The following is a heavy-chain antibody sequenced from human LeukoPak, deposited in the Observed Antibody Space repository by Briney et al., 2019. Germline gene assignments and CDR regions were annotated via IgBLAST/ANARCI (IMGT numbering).Heavy chain of an antibody. CDR2: INLNSGGK. Sequence: ASVQESFKCSGCTFIGYYLHSVRPAPGQGVAGMGGINLNSGGKNNARRFHDRLTITRDTSISTASMELSKRRSDDMDVYYCARVGTAGYYDTSGPRQNDYWGQGTLVTVSS. V-gene: IGHV1-2*02. CDR3: ARVGTAGYYDTSGPRQNDY. D-gene: IGHD3-22*01. CDR1: GCTFIGYY. J-gene: IGHJ4*02.